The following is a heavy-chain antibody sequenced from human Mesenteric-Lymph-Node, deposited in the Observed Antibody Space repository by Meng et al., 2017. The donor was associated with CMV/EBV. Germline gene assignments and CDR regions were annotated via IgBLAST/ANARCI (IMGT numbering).Heavy chain of an antibody. CDR3: ARDRGRGSTWFWFFDL. CDR1: GFTFDDYG. Sequence: GESLKISCAASGFTFDDYGMSWVRQAPGKGLEWVSGINWNGGSTGYADSVKGRFTISRGNAMNTLYLQMNSLRPEDTAVYFCARDRGRGSTWFWFFDLWGRGTPVTVSS. CDR2: INWNGGST. D-gene: IGHD2/OR15-2a*01. V-gene: IGHV3-20*04. J-gene: IGHJ2*01.